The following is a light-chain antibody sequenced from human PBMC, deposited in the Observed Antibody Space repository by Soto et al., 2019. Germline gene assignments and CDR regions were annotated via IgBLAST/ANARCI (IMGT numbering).Light chain of an antibody. CDR3: SSFTSNYFYV. Sequence: QSALTQPASVSGSPGQSIAISCTGSDSDVGGYNYVSLYQQHPGKAPKLIIYGVRHRPSGVSPRFSASRSAYTASLTIAGLQAEDEADYYCSSFTSNYFYVFGPGTKLTVL. CDR2: GVR. CDR1: DSDVGGYNY. J-gene: IGLJ1*01. V-gene: IGLV2-14*01.